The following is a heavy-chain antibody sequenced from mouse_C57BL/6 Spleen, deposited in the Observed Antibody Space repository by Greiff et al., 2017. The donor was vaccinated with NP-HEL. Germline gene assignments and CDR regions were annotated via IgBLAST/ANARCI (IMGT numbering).Heavy chain of an antibody. V-gene: IGHV5-17*01. CDR3: ARTHLLLLADD. D-gene: IGHD1-1*01. J-gene: IGHJ4*01. CDR2: ISSGSCTI. CDR1: GFTFSDYG. Sequence: EVKLVESGGGLVKPGGSLKLSCAASGFTFSDYGMHWVRPAPEKGLEWVAYISSGSCTIYYAATVKGRFTISRDNAKHTQFLQMISLRSEDTAMYYCARTHLLLLADDWGQGTSVTVSS.